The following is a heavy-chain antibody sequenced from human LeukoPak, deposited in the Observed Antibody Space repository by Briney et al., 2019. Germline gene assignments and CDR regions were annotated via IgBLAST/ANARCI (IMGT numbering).Heavy chain of an antibody. Sequence: PGGSLRLSCAASGFTFSSYSMNWVRQAPGKGLEWVSSISSSSSYIYYADSVKGRFTISRGNAKNSLYLQMNSLRAEDTAVYYCARDPRGYSGYDNYYYYMDVWGKGTTVTVSS. D-gene: IGHD5-12*01. V-gene: IGHV3-21*01. J-gene: IGHJ6*03. CDR1: GFTFSSYS. CDR3: ARDPRGYSGYDNYYYYMDV. CDR2: ISSSSSYI.